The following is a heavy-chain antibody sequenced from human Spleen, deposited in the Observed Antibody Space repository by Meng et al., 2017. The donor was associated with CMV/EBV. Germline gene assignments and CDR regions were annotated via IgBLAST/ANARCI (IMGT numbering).Heavy chain of an antibody. CDR1: GGSISSSSYY. J-gene: IGHJ3*02. Sequence: SETLSLTCTVSGGSISSSSYYWGWIRQPPGKGLEWIGSIYYSGSTYYNPSLKSRVTISVDTSKNQFSLKLSSVTAADTAVYYCAREAGGTGMIVVVDDAFDIWGQGTMVTVSS. V-gene: IGHV4-39*07. CDR2: IYYSGST. CDR3: AREAGGTGMIVVVDDAFDI. D-gene: IGHD3-22*01.